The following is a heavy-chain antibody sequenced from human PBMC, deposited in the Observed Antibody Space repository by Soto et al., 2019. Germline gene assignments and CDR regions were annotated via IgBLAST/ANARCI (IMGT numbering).Heavy chain of an antibody. CDR2: ISAYNGNT. Sequence: QVQLVQSGAEVKKPGASVKVSCKASGYIFTSYGISWVRQAPGQGLEWMGWISAYNGNTNYAQKLQGRVTMTTDTSTSTAYMELRSLRSDDTAVYYCARGLRLYGVAGPRFFDYWGQGTLVTVSS. D-gene: IGHD6-19*01. J-gene: IGHJ4*02. V-gene: IGHV1-18*01. CDR1: GYIFTSYG. CDR3: ARGLRLYGVAGPRFFDY.